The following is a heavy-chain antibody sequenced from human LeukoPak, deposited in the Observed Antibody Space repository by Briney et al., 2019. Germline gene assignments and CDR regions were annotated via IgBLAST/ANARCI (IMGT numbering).Heavy chain of an antibody. J-gene: IGHJ4*02. V-gene: IGHV3-23*01. CDR1: GFTFSGSA. D-gene: IGHD6-13*01. CDR3: AKLAAKQQLVPGY. Sequence: GGSLRLSCAASGFTFSGSAMHWVRQAPGKGLEWVSAISGSGGSTYYADSVKGRFTISRDNSKNTLYLQMNSLRAEDTAVYYCAKLAAKQQLVPGYWGQGTLVTVSS. CDR2: ISGSGGST.